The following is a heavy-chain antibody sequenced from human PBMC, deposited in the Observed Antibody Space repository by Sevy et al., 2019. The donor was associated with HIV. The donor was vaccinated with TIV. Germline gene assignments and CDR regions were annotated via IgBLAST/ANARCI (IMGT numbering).Heavy chain of an antibody. Sequence: GGSLRLSCAASGFTFSNYRMNWVRQAPGKGLEWGSSISSSSNYKYYADSVKGRFTIPKDNAKNSLYLQMNSLRAEDTAVYYCARGSAVLSATIWDGFDYWGQGTLVTVSS. CDR3: ARGSAVLSATIWDGFDY. CDR2: ISSSSNYK. J-gene: IGHJ4*02. V-gene: IGHV3-21*01. CDR1: GFTFSNYR. D-gene: IGHD2-2*02.